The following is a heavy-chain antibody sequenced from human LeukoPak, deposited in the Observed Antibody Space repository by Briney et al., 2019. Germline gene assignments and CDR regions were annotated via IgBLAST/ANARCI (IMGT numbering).Heavy chain of an antibody. CDR2: IYTSGST. D-gene: IGHD1-1*01. V-gene: IGHV4-61*02. CDR1: GGSISSGSYY. CDR3: ARDWNGGGGTDAFDI. J-gene: IGHJ3*02. Sequence: PSQTLSLTCTVSGGSISSGSYYWSWIRQPAGKGLEWIGRIYTSGSTNYNPSLKSRVTISVDTSKSQFSLKLSSVTAADTAVYYCARDWNGGGGTDAFDIWGQGTMVTVSS.